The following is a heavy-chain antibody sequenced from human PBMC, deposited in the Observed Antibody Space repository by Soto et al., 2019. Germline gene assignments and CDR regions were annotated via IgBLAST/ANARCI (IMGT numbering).Heavy chain of an antibody. CDR2: ISAYNGNT. V-gene: IGHV1-18*01. D-gene: IGHD5-18*01. Sequence: GASVKVSCKASGYTFTSYGISWVRQAPGQGLEWMGWISAYNGNTNYAQKLQGRVTMTTDTSTSTAYMELRSLRSDDTAVYYCARGAPVSAPRGYSYGAGAFDIWGQGTMVTVSS. CDR1: GYTFTSYG. CDR3: ARGAPVSAPRGYSYGAGAFDI. J-gene: IGHJ3*02.